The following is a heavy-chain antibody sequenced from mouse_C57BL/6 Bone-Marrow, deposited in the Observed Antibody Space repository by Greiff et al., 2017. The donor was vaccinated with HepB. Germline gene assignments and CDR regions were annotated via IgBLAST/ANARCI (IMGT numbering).Heavy chain of an antibody. CDR1: GYSITSGYY. CDR2: ISYDGSN. J-gene: IGHJ2*01. CDR3: ARGSTMVTTWDY. Sequence: EVQLQQSGPGLVKPSQSLSLTCSVTGYSITSGYYWNWIRQFPGNKLEWMGYISYDGSNNYNPSLKNRISITRDTSKNQFFLKLNSVTTEDTATYYCARGSTMVTTWDYWGQGTTLTVSS. V-gene: IGHV3-6*01. D-gene: IGHD2-2*01.